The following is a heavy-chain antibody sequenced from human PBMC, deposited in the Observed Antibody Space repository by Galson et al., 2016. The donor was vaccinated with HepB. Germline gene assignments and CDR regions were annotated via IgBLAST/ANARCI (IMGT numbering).Heavy chain of an antibody. V-gene: IGHV4-4*02. CDR2: MSHTGGT. CDR1: GASITSGHW. CDR3: AASSGWWRLDS. D-gene: IGHD6-19*01. Sequence: ETLSLTCGVSGASITSGHWWSCVRQPPGKGLEWIGEMSHTGGTNYNPSLKSRVTISLDRSNNQFSVKITSVTAADTAVYYCAASSGWWRLDSWGQGILVTVSS. J-gene: IGHJ4*02.